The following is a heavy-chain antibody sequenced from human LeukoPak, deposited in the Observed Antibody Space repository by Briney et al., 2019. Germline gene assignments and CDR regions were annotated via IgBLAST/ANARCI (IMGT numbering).Heavy chain of an antibody. CDR2: IYYSGST. V-gene: IGHV4-39*07. Sequence: SETLSLTCTVSGGSISSSSYYWGWTRQPPGKGLEWIGSIYYSGSTYYNPSLKSRVTISVDTSKNQFSLKLSSVTAADTAVYYCAREEVIALVFDYWGQGTLVTVSS. D-gene: IGHD3-22*01. CDR1: GGSISSSSYY. J-gene: IGHJ4*02. CDR3: AREEVIALVFDY.